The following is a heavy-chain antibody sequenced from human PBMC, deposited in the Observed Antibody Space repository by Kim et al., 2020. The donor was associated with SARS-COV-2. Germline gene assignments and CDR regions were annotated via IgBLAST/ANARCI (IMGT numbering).Heavy chain of an antibody. D-gene: IGHD3-22*01. CDR3: AKTTSYDTSGSFDY. V-gene: IGHV3-23*01. Sequence: ADSVKGRFTISRDRSKNTLYLQMNSLRAEDTAIYYCAKTTSYDTSGSFDYWGQGTQVTVSS. J-gene: IGHJ4*02.